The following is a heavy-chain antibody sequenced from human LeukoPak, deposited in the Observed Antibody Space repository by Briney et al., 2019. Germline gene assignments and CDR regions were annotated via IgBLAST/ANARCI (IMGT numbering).Heavy chain of an antibody. CDR1: GFTFSSYG. CDR3: AKGLSYGELYYFDY. Sequence: GGSLRLSCAASGFTFSSYGMDWVRQAPGKGLEWVAFIRFDGSNKYYADSVKGRFTISIDNSKNTLYLQMNSLRAEDTAVYYCAKGLSYGELYYFDYWGQGTLVTVSS. D-gene: IGHD5-18*01. J-gene: IGHJ4*02. CDR2: IRFDGSNK. V-gene: IGHV3-30*02.